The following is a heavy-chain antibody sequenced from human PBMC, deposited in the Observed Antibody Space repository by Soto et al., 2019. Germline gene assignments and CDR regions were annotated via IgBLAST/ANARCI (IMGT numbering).Heavy chain of an antibody. D-gene: IGHD2-8*01. CDR1: GYTFTSYY. CDR2: INPSGGST. J-gene: IGHJ5*02. V-gene: IGHV1-46*01. Sequence: ASVKVSCKASGYTFTSYYMRWVRQAPGQGLEWMGIINPSGGSTSYAQKFQGRVTMTRDTSTSTVYMELSSLRSEDTAVYYCARDPPTRNCTNGVCYTGFDPWGQGTLVTVSS. CDR3: ARDPPTRNCTNGVCYTGFDP.